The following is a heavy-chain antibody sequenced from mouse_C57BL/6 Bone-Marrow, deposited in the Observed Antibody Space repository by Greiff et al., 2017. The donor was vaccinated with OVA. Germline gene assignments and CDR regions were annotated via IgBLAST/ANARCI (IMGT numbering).Heavy chain of an antibody. Sequence: VQLQQSGPVLVKPGASVKMSCKASGYTFTDYYMNWVKQSHGKSLEWIGVINPYNGGTSYNQKFKGKATLTVDKSSSTAYMELNSLTSADAAVYYCARENCDGYYIRFSYWGQGTLVPVSA. J-gene: IGHJ3*01. CDR3: ARENCDGYYIRFSY. V-gene: IGHV1-19*01. CDR2: INPYNGGT. CDR1: GYTFTDYY. D-gene: IGHD2-3*01.